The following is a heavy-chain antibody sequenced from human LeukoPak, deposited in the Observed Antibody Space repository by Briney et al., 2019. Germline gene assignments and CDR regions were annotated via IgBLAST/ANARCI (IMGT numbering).Heavy chain of an antibody. CDR3: ARDRRTYSSSSGYDY. Sequence: SVKVSCKASGGTFSSYAISWVRQAPGQGLEWMGGIIPIFGTANYAQKFQGRVTITTDESTSTAYMELSSLRSEDTAVYYCARDRRTYSSSSGYDYWGQGTLVTVSS. D-gene: IGHD6-6*01. V-gene: IGHV1-69*05. CDR2: IIPIFGTA. J-gene: IGHJ4*02. CDR1: GGTFSSYA.